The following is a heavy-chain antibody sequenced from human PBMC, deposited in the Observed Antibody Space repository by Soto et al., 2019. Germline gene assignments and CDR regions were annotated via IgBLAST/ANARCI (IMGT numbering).Heavy chain of an antibody. Sequence: PSETLSLTCAVYGGSFSGYYWSWIRQPPGKGLEWIGEINRSGSTNYNPSLKSRVTLSVDTSNNQFSLRLSSVTAADTAVYYCAKIMPAALGAYYFDYWAQGTLLTVSS. D-gene: IGHD2-2*01. V-gene: IGHV4-34*01. J-gene: IGHJ4*02. CDR2: INRSGST. CDR1: GGSFSGYY. CDR3: AKIMPAALGAYYFDY.